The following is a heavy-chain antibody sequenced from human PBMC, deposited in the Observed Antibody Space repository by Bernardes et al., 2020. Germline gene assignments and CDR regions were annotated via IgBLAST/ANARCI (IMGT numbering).Heavy chain of an antibody. CDR3: ARGDEYGDYVLIY. D-gene: IGHD4-17*01. V-gene: IGHV1-3*01. CDR2: INAGNGNT. CDR1: GYTFTSYA. J-gene: IGHJ4*02. Sequence: ASVKVSCKASGYTFTSYAMHWVRQAPGQRLEWMGWINAGNGNTKYSQKFQGRVTITRDTSASTAYMELSSLRSEDTAVYYCARGDEYGDYVLIYWGQGTLVTVSS.